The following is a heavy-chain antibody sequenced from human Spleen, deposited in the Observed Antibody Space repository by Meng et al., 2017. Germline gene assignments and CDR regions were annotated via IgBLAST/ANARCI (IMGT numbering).Heavy chain of an antibody. Sequence: QVQLQESGPGLVEPSGALSRTCAASGGSISSNDWWSWVRQPPAKGLEWIGSIGHSGITYYTPSLKSRVTVSIDTSKSQFSLKLTSVTAADTAVYYCARVGYCSGGSCSFRYFDYWGQGILVTVSS. J-gene: IGHJ4*02. D-gene: IGHD2-15*01. CDR2: IGHSGIT. V-gene: IGHV4-4*02. CDR3: ARVGYCSGGSCSFRYFDY. CDR1: GGSISSNDW.